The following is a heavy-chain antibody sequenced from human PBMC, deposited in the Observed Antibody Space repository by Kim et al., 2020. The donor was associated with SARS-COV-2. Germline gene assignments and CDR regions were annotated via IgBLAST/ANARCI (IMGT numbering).Heavy chain of an antibody. V-gene: IGHV3-23*01. D-gene: IGHD1-26*01. CDR3: AKSWDGLLLTLFDY. Sequence: ADSVKGRFTISRDNSKNTLYLQMNSLRAEDTAVYYCAKSWDGLLLTLFDYWGQGTLVTVSS. J-gene: IGHJ4*02.